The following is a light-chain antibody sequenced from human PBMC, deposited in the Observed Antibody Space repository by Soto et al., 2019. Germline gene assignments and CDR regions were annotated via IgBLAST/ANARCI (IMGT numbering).Light chain of an antibody. CDR1: QDTTDY. CDR3: QQYNNWPPIT. V-gene: IGKV1-33*01. Sequence: DIQMTQSPSSLSASVGDRVSITCQASQDTTDYLSWYQQKPGKAPKLLIYDASNLEVGVPARFSGSGSGTEFTLTISSLQSEDFAVYYCQQYNNWPPITFGQGTRLEIK. CDR2: DAS. J-gene: IGKJ5*01.